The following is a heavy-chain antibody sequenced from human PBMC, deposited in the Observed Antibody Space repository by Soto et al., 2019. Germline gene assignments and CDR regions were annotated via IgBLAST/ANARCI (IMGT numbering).Heavy chain of an antibody. Sequence: QVQLVQSGAEVKKPGSSVKVSCKASGGTFSSYAISWVRRAPGQGLEGLGGIIPIFGTANYAQKFQGRVTITADKSTSTAYMELSSLRSEDTAVYYCARDIVVVPADYYYYGMDVWGQGTTVTVSS. J-gene: IGHJ6*02. V-gene: IGHV1-69*06. D-gene: IGHD2-2*01. CDR3: ARDIVVVPADYYYYGMDV. CDR1: GGTFSSYA. CDR2: IIPIFGTA.